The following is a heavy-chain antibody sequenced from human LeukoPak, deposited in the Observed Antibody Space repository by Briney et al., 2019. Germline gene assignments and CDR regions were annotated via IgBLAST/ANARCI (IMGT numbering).Heavy chain of an antibody. Sequence: ASVKVSCKASGYTFTSYDINWVRQATGQGLEWMGWMNPNSGNTGYAQKFQGRVTMTRNTSISTAYMELSNLRSEDTAVYYCARVPYYDFWSGYYRGGAYNWFDPWGQGTLVTVSS. D-gene: IGHD3-3*01. V-gene: IGHV1-8*01. CDR3: ARVPYYDFWSGYYRGGAYNWFDP. J-gene: IGHJ5*02. CDR2: MNPNSGNT. CDR1: GYTFTSYD.